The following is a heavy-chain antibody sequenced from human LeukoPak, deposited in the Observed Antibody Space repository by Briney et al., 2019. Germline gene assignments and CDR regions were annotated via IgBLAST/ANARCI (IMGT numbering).Heavy chain of an antibody. V-gene: IGHV3-23*01. CDR3: ALTDGSGSYWLY. CDR2: IRESGEST. Sequence: GGSLRLSCAASGYSFSSYDMSWVRQAPGKGLEWVSAIRESGESTYYADSVKGRFTISRDNSRNMLYLQMSSLRAEDTAVYYCALTDGSGSYWLYWGQGTLVTVST. J-gene: IGHJ4*02. CDR1: GYSFSSYD. D-gene: IGHD3-10*01.